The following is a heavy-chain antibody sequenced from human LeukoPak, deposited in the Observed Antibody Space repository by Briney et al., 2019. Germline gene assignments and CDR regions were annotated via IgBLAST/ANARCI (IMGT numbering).Heavy chain of an antibody. D-gene: IGHD2-15*01. J-gene: IGHJ4*02. Sequence: GGSLKLSCAASGFTFSGSPMHWVRQASGKGLEWVGRIKTKDNSYATAYAASVKGRFTISRDDSKNTAYLQMNSLKTEDTAVYYCTRLSNIHCCGGSCYFDYWGQGTLVTVSS. CDR2: IKTKDNSYAT. CDR3: TRLSNIHCCGGSCYFDY. CDR1: GFTFSGSP. V-gene: IGHV3-73*01.